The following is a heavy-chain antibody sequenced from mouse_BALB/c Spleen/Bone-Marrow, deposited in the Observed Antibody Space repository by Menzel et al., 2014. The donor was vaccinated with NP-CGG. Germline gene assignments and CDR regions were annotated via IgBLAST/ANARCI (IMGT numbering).Heavy chain of an antibody. J-gene: IGHJ4*01. D-gene: IGHD4-1*01. V-gene: IGHV4-2*02. CDR2: INPGSSTI. Sequence: EVMLVESGGGLVQPGGSLNLSCAASGFDFSRYWMSWARQAPGKGQEWIGEINPGSSTINYTPSLKDKFIIFRDNAKNTLYLQMSKVRSEDTALYYCARQTGTGAMDYWGQGTSVTVSS. CDR1: GFDFSRYW. CDR3: ARQTGTGAMDY.